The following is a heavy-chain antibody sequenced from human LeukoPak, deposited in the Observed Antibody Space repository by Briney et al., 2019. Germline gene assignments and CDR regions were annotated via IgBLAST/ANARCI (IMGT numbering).Heavy chain of an antibody. J-gene: IGHJ6*03. D-gene: IGHD2-15*01. CDR3: ARAPGGWYYYYYMDV. Sequence: PGGSLRLSCAASGFTFNNYAMSWVRQAPGKGLEWVSSISSSSSYIYYADSVKGRFTISRDNAKNSLYLQMNSLRAEDTAVYYCARAPGGWYYYYYMDVWGKGTTVTISS. CDR1: GFTFNNYA. CDR2: ISSSSSYI. V-gene: IGHV3-21*01.